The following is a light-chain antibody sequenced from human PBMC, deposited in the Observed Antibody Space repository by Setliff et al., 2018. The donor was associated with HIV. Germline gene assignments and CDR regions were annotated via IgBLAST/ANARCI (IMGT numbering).Light chain of an antibody. J-gene: IGLJ2*01. CDR1: SGDVGGYNY. Sequence: QSALTQPASVSGSPGQSITISCTGTSGDVGGYNYVSWYQQRPGKAPKLMIFEVTNRPSGVSNRFSGSKSGNTASLTISGLQADDEADYYCSSYTRSITLVLFGGGTKVTVL. V-gene: IGLV2-14*01. CDR2: EVT. CDR3: SSYTRSITLVL.